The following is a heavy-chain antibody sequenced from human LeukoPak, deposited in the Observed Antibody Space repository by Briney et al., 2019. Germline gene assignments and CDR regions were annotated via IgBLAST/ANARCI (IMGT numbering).Heavy chain of an antibody. CDR1: GYTLTELS. V-gene: IGHV1-24*01. D-gene: IGHD2-2*01. CDR3: ATDVRFCSSTSCSLFDY. CDR2: FDPEDGET. J-gene: IGHJ4*02. Sequence: ASVKVSCKVSGYTLTELSMHWVRQAPGKGLEWMGGFDPEDGETIYAQKFQGRVTMTEDTSTDTAYMELSSLRSEDTAVYYCATDVRFCSSTSCSLFDYWGQGTLVTVSS.